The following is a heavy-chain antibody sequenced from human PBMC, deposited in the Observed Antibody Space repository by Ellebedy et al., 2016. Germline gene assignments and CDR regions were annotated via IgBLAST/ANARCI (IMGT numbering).Heavy chain of an antibody. Sequence: GGSLRLSCEVSGLIFPAYGMTWVRQAPGKGLEWVAITSFDGTTTYYGDSVKGRFTISRDNSKNTLYLQMNSLRIEDTAVYYCARSPTVPGGYFDHWGQGTLVTVAS. CDR1: GLIFPAYG. CDR2: TSFDGTTT. D-gene: IGHD4-17*01. V-gene: IGHV3-30*03. J-gene: IGHJ4*02. CDR3: ARSPTVPGGYFDH.